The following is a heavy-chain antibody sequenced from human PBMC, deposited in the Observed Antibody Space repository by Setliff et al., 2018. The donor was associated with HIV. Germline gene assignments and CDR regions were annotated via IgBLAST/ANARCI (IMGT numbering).Heavy chain of an antibody. CDR1: GFTFRDYS. CDR2: LGKSNSRM. D-gene: IGHD1-1*01. V-gene: IGHV3-48*01. Sequence: GGSLRLSCTASGFTFRDYSMNWGRQAPGKGLEWVSYLGKSNSRMTYAGSVKGRFTISGDNAKNTLYLQMNSLTSEDTAVYYCARDLNWAFDYWGQGILVTVSS. J-gene: IGHJ4*02. CDR3: ARDLNWAFDY.